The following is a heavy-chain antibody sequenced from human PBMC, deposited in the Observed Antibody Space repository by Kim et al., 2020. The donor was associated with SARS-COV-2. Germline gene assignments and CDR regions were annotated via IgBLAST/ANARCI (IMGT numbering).Heavy chain of an antibody. CDR1: GYSFTSYW. J-gene: IGHJ2*01. CDR3: ASPGIAVAATDWYFDL. V-gene: IGHV5-10-1*01. CDR2: IDPSDSYT. Sequence: GESLKISCKGSGYSFTSYWISWVRQMPGKGLEWMGRIDPSDSYTNYSPSFQGHVTISADKSISTAYLQWSSLKASDTAMYYCASPGIAVAATDWYFDLWGRGTLVTVSS. D-gene: IGHD6-19*01.